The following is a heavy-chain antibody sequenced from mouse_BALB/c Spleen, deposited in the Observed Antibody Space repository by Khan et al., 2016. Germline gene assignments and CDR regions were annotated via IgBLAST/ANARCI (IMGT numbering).Heavy chain of an antibody. V-gene: IGHV3-2*02. J-gene: IGHJ3*01. Sequence: EVQLQEPGPGLVKPSQSLSLTCTVTGYSITSDYAWNWIRQFPGNKLEWMGYISYSGSTSYNPSLKSRISITRDTSKNQFFLQLNSVTTEDTATYYCARKGWPYGGLFAYWGQGTLVTVSA. CDR3: ARKGWPYGGLFAY. CDR1: GYSITSDYA. D-gene: IGHD1-1*01. CDR2: ISYSGST.